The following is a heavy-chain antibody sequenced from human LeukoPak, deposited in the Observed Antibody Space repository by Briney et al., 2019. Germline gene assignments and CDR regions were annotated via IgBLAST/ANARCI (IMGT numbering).Heavy chain of an antibody. CDR2: INTNTGNP. V-gene: IGHV7-4-1*02. D-gene: IGHD6-13*01. J-gene: IGHJ5*02. CDR3: ARGGSSWFAYNWFDH. Sequence: GASVKVSCKASGYTFTSYAMNWVRQAPGQGLEWMGWINTNTGNPTYAQGFTGRFVFSLDTSVSTAYLQISSLKAEDTAVYYCARGGSSWFAYNWFDHWGQGTLVTVSS. CDR1: GYTFTSYA.